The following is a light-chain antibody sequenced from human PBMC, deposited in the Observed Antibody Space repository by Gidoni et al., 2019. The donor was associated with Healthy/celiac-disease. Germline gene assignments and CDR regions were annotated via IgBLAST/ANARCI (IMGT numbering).Light chain of an antibody. J-gene: IGLJ2*01. CDR1: SSDVGSYNL. CDR2: EGS. Sequence: QSALTQPASVSGSPGQSITISCTGTSSDVGSYNLVSWYQQHPGKALKLMIYEGSKRPSGVSNRFSGSKSGNTASLTISGLQAEDEADYYCCSYAGDVVFGGGTKLTVL. CDR3: CSYAGDVV. V-gene: IGLV2-23*01.